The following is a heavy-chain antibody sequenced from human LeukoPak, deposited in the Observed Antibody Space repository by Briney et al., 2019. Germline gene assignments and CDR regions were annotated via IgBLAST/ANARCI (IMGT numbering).Heavy chain of an antibody. CDR1: AFSRSTSGMR. CDR3: ARISLGSDTSPSRGWPYYFDY. V-gene: IGHV2-70*04. Sequence: SGPALVKPTQTLTLTCTFSAFSRSTSGMRVSWIRQPPVKALEWLARFDWYDDKFYSTSLKTRLTISQDTSKNQVVLTMTNMDPVDTAPYYCARISLGSDTSPSRGWPYYFDYWGQGTLVTVSS. CDR2: FDWYDDK. D-gene: IGHD6-19*01. J-gene: IGHJ4*02.